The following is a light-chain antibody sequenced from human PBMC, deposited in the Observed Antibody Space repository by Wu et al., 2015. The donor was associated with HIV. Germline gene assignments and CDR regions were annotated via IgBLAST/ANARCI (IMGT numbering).Light chain of an antibody. J-gene: IGKJ1*01. V-gene: IGKV3D-20*02. CDR1: QTVTSNY. CDR2: HSS. Sequence: EIVLTQSPDTLYLSPGERATLSCRASQTVTSNYLAWYQHKPGQAPRLLIYHSSTRATGISDRFSGSGSGTDFTLTVDRLEPEDVATYYCQKYNTAPWTFGQGTKVEMK. CDR3: QKYNTAPWT.